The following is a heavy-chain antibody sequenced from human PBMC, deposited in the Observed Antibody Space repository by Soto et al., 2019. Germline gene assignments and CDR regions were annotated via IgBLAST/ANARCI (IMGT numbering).Heavy chain of an antibody. D-gene: IGHD3-16*01. V-gene: IGHV4-30-2*01. CDR3: ASSVGGVSAESKQGEGDYHYYDMDV. CDR1: GGSISSGGYS. Sequence: SETLSLTCAVSGGSISSGGYSWSWIRQPPGKGLEWIAYIYHSGSTYYNPSLKSRVTISVDRSKNQFSLKLSSVTAADTAVYYCASSVGGVSAESKQGEGDYHYYDMDVWGQGTTVTVSS. CDR2: IYHSGST. J-gene: IGHJ6*02.